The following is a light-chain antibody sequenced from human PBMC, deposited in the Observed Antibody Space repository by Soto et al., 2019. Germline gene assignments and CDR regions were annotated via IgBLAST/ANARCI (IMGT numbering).Light chain of an antibody. J-gene: IGKJ1*01. CDR2: DAS. CDR1: QGISSY. CDR3: QQYNSYPWT. Sequence: DIYIPQYPSSLSASLGDRVTIACRASQGISSYLAWYQQKPGKAPKLLIYDASSLESGVPSRFSGSGSGTEFTLTITSLQPDDFATYYCQQYNSYPWTFGQGTKVDIK. V-gene: IGKV1-16*01.